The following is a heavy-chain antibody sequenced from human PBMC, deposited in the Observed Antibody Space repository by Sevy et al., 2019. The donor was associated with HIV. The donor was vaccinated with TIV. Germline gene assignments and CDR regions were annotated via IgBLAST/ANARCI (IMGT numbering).Heavy chain of an antibody. Sequence: GGSLRLSCAASGFTFRNYAMTWVRQAPGKGLQWVSAISGGDDSTYYADSVKGRFTISRDNSKNTLYLQMNSLRAEDTAVYYCAKDLAFIVGDAFDIWGQRTLVTVSS. V-gene: IGHV3-23*01. CDR2: ISGGDDST. CDR3: AKDLAFIVGDAFDI. J-gene: IGHJ3*02. D-gene: IGHD1-26*01. CDR1: GFTFRNYA.